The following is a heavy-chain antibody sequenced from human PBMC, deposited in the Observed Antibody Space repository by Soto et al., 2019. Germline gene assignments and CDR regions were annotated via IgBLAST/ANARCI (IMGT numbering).Heavy chain of an antibody. J-gene: IGHJ4*02. V-gene: IGHV3-30*18. CDR3: AKDRGPLHYYGSGSYHIETDY. CDR2: ISYDGSNK. Sequence: PGGSLRLSCAASGFTFSSYGMHWVRQAPGKGLEWVAVISYDGSNKYYADSVKGRFTISRDNSKNTLYLQMNSLRAEDTAVYYCAKDRGPLHYYGSGSYHIETDYWGQGTLVTVSS. D-gene: IGHD3-10*01. CDR1: GFTFSSYG.